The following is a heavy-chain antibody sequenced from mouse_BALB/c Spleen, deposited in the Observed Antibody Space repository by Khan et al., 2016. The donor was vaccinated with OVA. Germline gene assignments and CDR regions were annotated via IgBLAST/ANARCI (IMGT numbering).Heavy chain of an antibody. CDR2: INTYTGEP. J-gene: IGHJ4*01. CDR3: ARVGYSGTMDY. D-gene: IGHD2-14*01. CDR1: GYTFTKNG. Sequence: QIQLVQSGPELKKPGEPVKISFKASGYTFTKNGMNWAKQAPGKGLKWMGWINTYTGEPTYADDFKGRFAFSLETSASTAYLQINNLKNEDTATYFCARVGYSGTMDYWGQGTSVTVSS. V-gene: IGHV9-3-1*01.